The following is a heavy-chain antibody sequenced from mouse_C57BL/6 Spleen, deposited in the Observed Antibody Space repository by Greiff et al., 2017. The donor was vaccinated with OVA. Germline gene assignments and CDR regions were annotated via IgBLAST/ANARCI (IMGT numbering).Heavy chain of an antibody. CDR2: ISYDGSN. CDR3: STVVARYYFDY. J-gene: IGHJ2*01. D-gene: IGHD1-1*01. Sequence: ESGPGLVKPSQSLSLTCSFTGYSITSGYYWNWIRQFPGNKLEWMGYISYDGSNKYNPSLKNRFSITRETSKNQFFLKLNSVTTEDTATYYCSTVVARYYFDYWGQGTTLTVSS. CDR1: GYSITSGYY. V-gene: IGHV3-6*01.